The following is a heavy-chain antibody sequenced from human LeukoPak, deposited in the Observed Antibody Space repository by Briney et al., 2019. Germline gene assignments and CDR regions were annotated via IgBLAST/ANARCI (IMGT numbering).Heavy chain of an antibody. CDR2: IIPIFSTA. CDR1: GGTFSSYA. CDR3: ARVTYYDSSGYHYYYYYMDV. Sequence: ASVKVSCKASGGTFSSYAISWVRQAPGQGLEWMGGIIPIFSTANYAQKFQGRVTITADKSTSTAYMELSSLRSEDTAVYYCARVTYYDSSGYHYYYYYMDVWGKGTTVTVSS. D-gene: IGHD3-22*01. J-gene: IGHJ6*03. V-gene: IGHV1-69*06.